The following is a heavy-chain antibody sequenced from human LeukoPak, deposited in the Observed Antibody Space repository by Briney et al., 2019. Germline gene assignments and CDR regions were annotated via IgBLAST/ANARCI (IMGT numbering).Heavy chain of an antibody. J-gene: IGHJ5*02. CDR1: GYTLTELS. CDR2: FDPEDGET. Sequence: ASVKVSSKVSGYTLTELSMHWVRHAPGKGLEWMGGFDPEDGETIYAQKFQGRVTMTEDTSTDTAYMELSSLRSEDTAVYYCATDLSVGDYLWFDPWGQGTLVTVSS. D-gene: IGHD4-17*01. CDR3: ATDLSVGDYLWFDP. V-gene: IGHV1-24*01.